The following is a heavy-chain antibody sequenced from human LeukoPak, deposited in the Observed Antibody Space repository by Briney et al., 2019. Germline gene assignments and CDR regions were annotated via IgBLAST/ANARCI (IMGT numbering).Heavy chain of an antibody. CDR1: GYSFTSYW. CDR2: IYPGDSDT. D-gene: IGHD1-26*01. V-gene: IGHV5-51*01. J-gene: IGHJ5*02. Sequence: GESLKISCKGSGYSFTSYWIGWVRQMPGKGPEWMGIIYPGDSDTRYSPSFQGQVTISADKSISTAYLQWSSLKASDTAMYYCARALPIRSQPFDPWGQGTLVTVSS. CDR3: ARALPIRSQPFDP.